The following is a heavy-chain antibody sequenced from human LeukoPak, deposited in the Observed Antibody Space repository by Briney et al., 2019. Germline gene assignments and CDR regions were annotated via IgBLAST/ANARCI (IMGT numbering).Heavy chain of an antibody. D-gene: IGHD6-13*01. V-gene: IGHV4-4*02. J-gene: IGHJ4*02. CDR1: GGSISSSNW. CDR2: IYHSGST. Sequence: PSETLSLTCAVSGGSISSSNWWSWVRQPPGKGLEWIGEIYHSGSTNYNPSLKSRVTISVGKSKNQFSLKLSSVTAADTAVYYCARAGSSSWSGFDYWGQGTLVTVSS. CDR3: ARAGSSSWSGFDY.